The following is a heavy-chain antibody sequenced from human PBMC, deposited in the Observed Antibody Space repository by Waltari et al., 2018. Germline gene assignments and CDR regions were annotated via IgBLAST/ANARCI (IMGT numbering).Heavy chain of an antibody. CDR3: ARWGSDSGYDIDY. CDR1: GCSISSYY. Sequence: QVQLQESGPGLVKPSETLSLTCTVSGCSISSYYWSWIRQPPGKGLEWIGYIYYSGSTNYNPSLKSRVTISVDTSKNQFSLKLSSVTAADTAVYYCARWGSDSGYDIDYWGQGTLVTVSS. D-gene: IGHD5-12*01. V-gene: IGHV4-59*01. CDR2: IYYSGST. J-gene: IGHJ4*02.